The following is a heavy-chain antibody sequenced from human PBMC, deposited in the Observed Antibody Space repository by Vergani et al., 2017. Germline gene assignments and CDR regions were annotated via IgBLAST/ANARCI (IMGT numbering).Heavy chain of an antibody. J-gene: IGHJ5*02. CDR2: ISSSSDTT. V-gene: IGHV3-48*01. Sequence: VQLVESGGGVVQPGRSLRLSCAASGFTFSSYAMHWVRQAPGKGLEWVAYISSSSDTTHYADSVKGRFTISRDNAKKSLYLQMNSLRAEDTAVYYCARRDCSSSRCREANWFDPWGQGTLVTVSS. CDR3: ARRDCSSSRCREANWFDP. D-gene: IGHD2-2*01. CDR1: GFTFSSYA.